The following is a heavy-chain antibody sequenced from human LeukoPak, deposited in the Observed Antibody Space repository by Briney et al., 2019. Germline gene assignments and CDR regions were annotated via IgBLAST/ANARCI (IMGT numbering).Heavy chain of an antibody. CDR2: ISGSGGST. V-gene: IGHV3-23*01. Sequence: GGALRLSCAASGFTFSSYAMSWVRQAPGEGLEWVSAISGSGGSTYYADSVKGRFTISRDNAKNSLYLQMNSLRAEDTAVHYCAELGITMIGGVWGKGTAVTISS. CDR1: GFTFSSYA. CDR3: AELGITMIGGV. J-gene: IGHJ6*04. D-gene: IGHD3-10*02.